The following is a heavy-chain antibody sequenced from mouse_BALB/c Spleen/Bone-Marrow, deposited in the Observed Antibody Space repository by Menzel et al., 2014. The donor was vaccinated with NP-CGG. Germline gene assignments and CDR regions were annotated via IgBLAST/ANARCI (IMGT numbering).Heavy chain of an antibody. J-gene: IGHJ4*01. V-gene: IGHV14-3*02. CDR1: GFNIKDTY. D-gene: IGHD1-1*01. Sequence: VQLQQPGAELVKPGASVKLSCTASGFNIKDTYMHWVKQRPEQGLEWIGRIDPANGNTKYDPKFQGKATITADTSSNTAYLQLSSLTSEDTAVYYCATLTTVVDAMDYWGQGTSVTVSS. CDR2: IDPANGNT. CDR3: ATLTTVVDAMDY.